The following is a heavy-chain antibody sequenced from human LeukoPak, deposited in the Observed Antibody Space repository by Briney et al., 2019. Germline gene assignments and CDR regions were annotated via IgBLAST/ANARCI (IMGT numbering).Heavy chain of an antibody. CDR3: AREPPPQFDNWFDP. Sequence: PGGSLRLSCAASGFTFSSYSMNWVRQAPGKGLEWVSYISSSSSTIYYADSVKVRFTISRDNAKNSLYLQMNSLRAEEKAVYYCAREPPPQFDNWFDPWGQGTLVTVSS. CDR1: GFTFSSYS. D-gene: IGHD3-10*01. V-gene: IGHV3-48*01. J-gene: IGHJ5*02. CDR2: ISSSSSTI.